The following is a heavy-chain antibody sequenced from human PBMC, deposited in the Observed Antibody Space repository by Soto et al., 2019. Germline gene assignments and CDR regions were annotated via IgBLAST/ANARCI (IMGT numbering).Heavy chain of an antibody. CDR1: GGSINNYY. CDR2: IYYSGST. D-gene: IGHD5-12*01. Sequence: SETLSLTCTVSGGSINNYYWSWIRQPPGKGLEWIGYIYYSGSTNYNPSLKNRVTISVDMSKNQSFLELSSVTASDTAVYYCARVSRDGYNPRPDYFDYWGQGTLVTVS. J-gene: IGHJ4*02. V-gene: IGHV4-59*01. CDR3: ARVSRDGYNPRPDYFDY.